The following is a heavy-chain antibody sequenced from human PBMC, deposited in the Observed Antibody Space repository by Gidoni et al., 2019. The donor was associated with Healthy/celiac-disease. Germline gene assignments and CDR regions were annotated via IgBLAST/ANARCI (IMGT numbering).Heavy chain of an antibody. D-gene: IGHD1-1*01. Sequence: QVQLVESGGGVVQPGRALRLSCAASGLPFSGYGMPWFRQAPGKGLEWVAVIWYDGSNKYYADSVKGRFTISRDNSKNTLYLQMNSLRAEDTAVYYCAREESGTTDYGMDVWGQGTTVTVSS. CDR3: AREESGTTDYGMDV. J-gene: IGHJ6*02. V-gene: IGHV3-33*01. CDR2: IWYDGSNK. CDR1: GLPFSGYG.